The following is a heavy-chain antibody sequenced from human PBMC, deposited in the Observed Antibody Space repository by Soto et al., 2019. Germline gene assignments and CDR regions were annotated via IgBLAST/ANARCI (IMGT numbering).Heavy chain of an antibody. CDR1: GFSLSSSGVG. V-gene: IGHV2-5*02. Sequence: QITLKESGPPLVKPTQPLTLTCTFSGFSLSSSGVGVGWIRQPPGKALEWLALIFWDDDKRYSPSLKSRLTVTRDTSKNQVVLTLTNMDPVDTATYYCAHSSCSGGGCYSTFDYWGQGTLVTVSS. CDR3: AHSSCSGGGCYSTFDY. J-gene: IGHJ4*02. CDR2: IFWDDDK. D-gene: IGHD2-15*01.